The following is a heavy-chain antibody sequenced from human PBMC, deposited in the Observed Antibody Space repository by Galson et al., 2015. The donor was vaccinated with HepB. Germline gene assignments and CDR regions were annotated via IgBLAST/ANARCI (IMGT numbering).Heavy chain of an antibody. D-gene: IGHD6-6*01. Sequence: TANYAQKFQGRVTITADKSTSTAYMELSSLRSEDTAVYYCARGKGIAARRPPQINAIFDYWGQGTLVTVSS. J-gene: IGHJ4*02. CDR3: ARGKGIAARRPPQINAIFDY. CDR2: TA. V-gene: IGHV1-69*06.